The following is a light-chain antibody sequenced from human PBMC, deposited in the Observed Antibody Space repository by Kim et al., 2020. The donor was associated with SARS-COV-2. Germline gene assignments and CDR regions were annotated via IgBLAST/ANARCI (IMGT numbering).Light chain of an antibody. CDR1: TSHIGMNA. J-gene: IGLJ2*01. CDR3: AAWDDTMYGPV. Sequence: GQREAIACSGRTSHIGMNAVSWYRQLPGKATQLLIFNDNQRPSGVPDRFSGSKSGTSASLAISGVQSEDEADYSCAAWDDTMYGPVFGGGTQLTVL. V-gene: IGLV1-44*01. CDR2: NDN.